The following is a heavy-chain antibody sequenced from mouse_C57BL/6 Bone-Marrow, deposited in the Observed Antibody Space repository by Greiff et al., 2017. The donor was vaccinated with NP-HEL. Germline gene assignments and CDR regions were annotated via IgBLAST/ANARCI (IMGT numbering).Heavy chain of an antibody. D-gene: IGHD1-1*01. J-gene: IGHJ3*01. V-gene: IGHV14-4*01. CDR3: TTVGFAY. CDR2: IDPENGDT. Sequence: EVQLVESGAELVRPGASVKLSCTASGFTIKDDYMHWVKQRPEQGLEWIGWIDPENGDTEYASKFQGKATITADTSSNTAYLQLSSLTSEDTAVYYCTTVGFAYWGQGTLVTVSA. CDR1: GFTIKDDY.